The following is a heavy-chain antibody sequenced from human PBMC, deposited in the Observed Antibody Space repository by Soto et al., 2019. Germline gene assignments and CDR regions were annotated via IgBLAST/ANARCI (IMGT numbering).Heavy chain of an antibody. CDR2: IYYSGST. V-gene: IGHV4-38-2*01. J-gene: IGHJ5*02. Sequence: SETLSLTYAVSGYYISSGYYWGWIRQPPGKGLEWVGHIYYSGSTYYNPSLKSRVTISVDTSKNQFSLKLSSVTAADTAVYYCATLPGPHREFDPWGQGTLVPVSS. CDR3: ATLPGPHREFDP. CDR1: GYYISSGYY.